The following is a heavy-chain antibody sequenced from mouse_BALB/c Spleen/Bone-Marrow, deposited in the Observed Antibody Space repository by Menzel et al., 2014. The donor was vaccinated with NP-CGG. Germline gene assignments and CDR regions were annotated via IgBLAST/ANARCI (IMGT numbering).Heavy chain of an antibody. V-gene: IGHV1-9*01. CDR3: ARYRLGTYFDY. Sequence: VQLQQSGAELMKPGASVRISCKATGYTFSTYWIEWVKQRPGHGLEWIGEILPGSGSTNYNEKFKGKATFTADTSSNTAYLQLSSLTSEDTAVYYCARYRLGTYFDYWGQGTTLTVSS. CDR1: GYTFSTYW. CDR2: ILPGSGST. J-gene: IGHJ2*01. D-gene: IGHD2-14*01.